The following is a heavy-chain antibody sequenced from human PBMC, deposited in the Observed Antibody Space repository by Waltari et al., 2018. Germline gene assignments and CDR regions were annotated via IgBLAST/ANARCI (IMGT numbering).Heavy chain of an antibody. CDR3: ARDHIGGATVPFRWFDP. V-gene: IGHV4-61*02. J-gene: IGHJ5*02. CDR1: GGSISSGRSY. Sequence: QVQLQESGPGLVKPSQTLSLPCPVSGGSISSGRSYWSWLRPTAGKGLEWIGRIYTSGSTNYNPSLKSRVTISVDTSKNQFSLKLSSVTAADTAVYYCARDHIGGATVPFRWFDPWGQGTLVTVSS. D-gene: IGHD4-4*01. CDR2: IYTSGST.